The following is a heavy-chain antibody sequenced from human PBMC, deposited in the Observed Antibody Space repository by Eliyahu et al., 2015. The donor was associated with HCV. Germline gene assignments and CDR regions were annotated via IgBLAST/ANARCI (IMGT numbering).Heavy chain of an antibody. D-gene: IGHD1-26*01. V-gene: IGHV2-26*01. CDR3: ARIDLYSGSCDF. CDR2: IFSNDAK. Sequence: QVTLKESGPVLVKPTETLTLTCTVSGFSLSNGRLGVAWIRQPPGKALEWLARIFSNDAKSYSTSLKSRLTISKDTSKSQVVLTMTNMDPVDTATYFCARIDLYSGSCDFWGRGTLVTVSS. CDR1: GFSLSNGRLG. J-gene: IGHJ4*02.